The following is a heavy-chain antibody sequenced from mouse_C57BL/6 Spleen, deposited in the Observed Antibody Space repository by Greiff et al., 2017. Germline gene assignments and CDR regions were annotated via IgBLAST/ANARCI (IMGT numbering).Heavy chain of an antibody. CDR1: GYAFSSYW. Sequence: QVQLQQSGAELVKPGASVKISCKASGYAFSSYWMNWVMQSPGKGLEWIGQIYPGDGDSNYNGKFKGKATLTADKSSSTVYMQLSSLTSEDSAVYFCARDGSSYWYFDVGGTETTVSVSS. J-gene: IGHJ1*03. D-gene: IGHD1-1*01. V-gene: IGHV1-80*01. CDR3: ARDGSSYWYFDV. CDR2: IYPGDGDS.